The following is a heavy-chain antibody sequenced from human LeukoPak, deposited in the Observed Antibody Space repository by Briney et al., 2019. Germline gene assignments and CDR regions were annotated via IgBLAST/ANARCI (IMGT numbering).Heavy chain of an antibody. D-gene: IGHD2-15*01. J-gene: IGHJ3*02. CDR3: ARDYSYACDI. Sequence: GGSLRLSCAASGFTFNTYSMNWVRQAPGKGLEWVSYISSRSGAIDYADSVKGRFTISRDNAKNSLYLQMNSLRDEDTAVYYCARDYSYACDIWGKGTMVTVSS. CDR2: ISSRSGAI. CDR1: GFTFNTYS. V-gene: IGHV3-48*02.